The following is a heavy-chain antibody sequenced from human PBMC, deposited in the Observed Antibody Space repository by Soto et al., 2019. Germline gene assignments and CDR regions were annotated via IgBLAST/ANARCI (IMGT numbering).Heavy chain of an antibody. CDR3: ARWSYLDY. Sequence: WGSLRLSCAASGFSFCSYALIWVRQAPWKGLEWVSTISGSDGKTFYADSVKGRFSISRDTSQSTLYLQMNSLRADDTAMYYCARWSYLDYWGQGTRVTVSS. V-gene: IGHV3-23*01. D-gene: IGHD3-3*01. CDR2: ISGSDGKT. J-gene: IGHJ4*02. CDR1: GFSFCSYA.